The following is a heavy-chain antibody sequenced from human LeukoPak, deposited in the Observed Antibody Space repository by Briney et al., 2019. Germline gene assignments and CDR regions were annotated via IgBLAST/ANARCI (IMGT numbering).Heavy chain of an antibody. D-gene: IGHD6-19*01. J-gene: IGHJ4*02. CDR1: GGSISSSSYC. CDR3: ARIQGSSVWAPFDY. CDR2: IDYSGST. Sequence: SETLSLTCTVSGGSISSSSYCWGWIRQPPGKGPEWIGSIDYSGSTYYNPSLKSRVTISVDTSKNQFSLKLTSLTAADTALYYCARIQGSSVWAPFDYWGQGTLVAVSS. V-gene: IGHV4-39*01.